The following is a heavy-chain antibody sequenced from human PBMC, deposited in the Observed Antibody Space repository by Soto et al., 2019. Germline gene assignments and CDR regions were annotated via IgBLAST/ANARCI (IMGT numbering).Heavy chain of an antibody. CDR3: ARGEDAFFYYGLDV. Sequence: GESLKISCKGSGYSFTSYWISWVRQMPGKGLEWMGRIDPSDSYTNYSPSFQGHVTISADKSISTAYLQWSSLKASDTAVYYCARGEDAFFYYGLDVWGQGITVTVSS. V-gene: IGHV5-10-1*01. CDR2: IDPSDSYT. J-gene: IGHJ6*02. CDR1: GYSFTSYW.